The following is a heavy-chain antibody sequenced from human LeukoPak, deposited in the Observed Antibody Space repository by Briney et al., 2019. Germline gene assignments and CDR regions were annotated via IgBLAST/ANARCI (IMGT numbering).Heavy chain of an antibody. CDR1: GGSISSYY. J-gene: IGHJ2*01. CDR3: ARQVSGSYSDWYFDL. V-gene: IGHV4-59*01. D-gene: IGHD1-26*01. CDR2: IYYSGST. Sequence: SETLPLTCTVSGGSISSYYWSWIRQPPGKGLEWIGYIYYSGSTNYNPSLKSRVTISVDTSKNQFSLKLSSVTAADTAVYYCARQVSGSYSDWYFDLWGRGTLVTVSS.